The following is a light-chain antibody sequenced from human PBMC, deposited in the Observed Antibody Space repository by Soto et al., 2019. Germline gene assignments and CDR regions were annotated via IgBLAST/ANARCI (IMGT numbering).Light chain of an antibody. CDR1: SSDVGSYDL. V-gene: IGLV2-23*01. J-gene: IGLJ3*02. CDR3: CAYAGDSPLL. CDR2: EGS. Sequence: QSVLTQPASVSGSPGQSITISCTGTSSDVGSYDLDSWYQQHPGKAPKLMIYEGSKRPSGVSNRFSGSKSGNTASLTISGLQAEDEAHYYCCAYAGDSPLLFGGGTKLTVL.